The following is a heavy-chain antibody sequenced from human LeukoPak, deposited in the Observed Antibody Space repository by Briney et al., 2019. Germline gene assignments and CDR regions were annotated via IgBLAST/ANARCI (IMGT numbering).Heavy chain of an antibody. Sequence: PGGSLRLSCAASGFTFSSYAMHWVRQAPGKGLEWVAVISYDGSNKYYADSVKGRFTISRDNSKNTLYLQMNSLRAEDTAVYYCAKDHSSGWYRFDYWGQGTLVTVSS. CDR1: GFTFSSYA. CDR2: ISYDGSNK. CDR3: AKDHSSGWYRFDY. J-gene: IGHJ4*02. D-gene: IGHD6-19*01. V-gene: IGHV3-30-3*01.